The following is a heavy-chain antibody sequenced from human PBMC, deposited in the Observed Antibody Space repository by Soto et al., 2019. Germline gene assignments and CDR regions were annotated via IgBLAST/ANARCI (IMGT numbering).Heavy chain of an antibody. CDR2: ISAYNGNT. CDR1: GYTFTSYG. Sequence: QVQLVQSGAEVKKPGASVKVSCKASGYTFTSYGISWVRQAPGQGLEWMGWISAYNGNTNYAQKLQGRVTMTTDTCTSTAYMELRSLRSDDTAVYYCASATYYYGSGSVYYYGMDVWGQGTTVTVSS. D-gene: IGHD3-10*01. CDR3: ASATYYYGSGSVYYYGMDV. J-gene: IGHJ6*02. V-gene: IGHV1-18*01.